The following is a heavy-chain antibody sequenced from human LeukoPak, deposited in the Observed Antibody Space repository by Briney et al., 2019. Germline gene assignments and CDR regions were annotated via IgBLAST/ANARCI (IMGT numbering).Heavy chain of an antibody. Sequence: GGSLRLSCGASGFIFSSYGMHWVRQAPGKVLVWVSGIYYDESKKYYADSVKGRFTISRDNTKNTLYLHLNSLRTEDTAAYYCAKDHGGGHYPNWFNPWGQGSLVTVSS. CDR2: IYYDESKK. D-gene: IGHD1-26*01. CDR1: GFIFSSYG. V-gene: IGHV3-30*18. CDR3: AKDHGGGHYPNWFNP. J-gene: IGHJ5*02.